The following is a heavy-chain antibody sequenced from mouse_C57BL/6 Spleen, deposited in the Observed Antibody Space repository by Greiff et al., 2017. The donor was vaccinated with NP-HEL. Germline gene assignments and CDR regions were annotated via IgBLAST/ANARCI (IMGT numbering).Heavy chain of an antibody. Sequence: VQLQQPGAELVKPGASVKLSCKASGYTFTSYWMHWVKQRPGRGLEWIGRIDPNSGGTKYNEKFKSKATLTVDKPSSTAYMQLSSLTSEDSAVYYCASITTVVATGYWYFDVWGTGTTVTVSS. CDR1: GYTFTSYW. CDR3: ASITTVVATGYWYFDV. CDR2: IDPNSGGT. J-gene: IGHJ1*03. D-gene: IGHD1-1*01. V-gene: IGHV1-72*01.